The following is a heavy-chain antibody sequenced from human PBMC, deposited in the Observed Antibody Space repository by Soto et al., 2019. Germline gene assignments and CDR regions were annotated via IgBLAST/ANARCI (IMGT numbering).Heavy chain of an antibody. D-gene: IGHD2-15*01. J-gene: IGHJ2*01. V-gene: IGHV1-69*12. Sequence: QVQLVQSGAEVKKPGSSVKVSCKASGGTFSSYAISWVRQAPGQGLEWMGGIIPIFGTTNYAQKFQGRVTITEDESTSTAYMALSSLRSEDTAMYYCARVVTVVKSFHYWYFDLWGRGTLVTVSS. CDR2: IIPIFGTT. CDR1: GGTFSSYA. CDR3: ARVVTVVKSFHYWYFDL.